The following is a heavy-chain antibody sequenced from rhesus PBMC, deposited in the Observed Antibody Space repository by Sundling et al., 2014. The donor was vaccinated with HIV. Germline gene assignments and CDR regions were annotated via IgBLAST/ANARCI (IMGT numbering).Heavy chain of an antibody. V-gene: IGHV3-54*02. CDR1: GFTFSSYG. CDR3: ARTRSWYFFDY. D-gene: IGHD5-12*01. Sequence: EVQLVESGGGLVQPGGSLRLSCAASGFTFSSYGMHWVRQAPGKGLEWVAVISYDGSDKYYADSVKDRFTISRDNSKNMLYLQMNSLKLEDTAVYYCARTRSWYFFDYWGQGVLVTVSS. CDR2: ISYDGSDK. J-gene: IGHJ4*01.